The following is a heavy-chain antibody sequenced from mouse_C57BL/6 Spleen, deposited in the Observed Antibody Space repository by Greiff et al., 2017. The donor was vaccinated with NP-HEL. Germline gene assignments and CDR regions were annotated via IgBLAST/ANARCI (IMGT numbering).Heavy chain of an antibody. CDR2: IWTGGGT. J-gene: IGHJ4*01. Sequence: QVQLQQSGPGLVAPSQSLSITCTVSGFSLTSYAISWVRQPPGKGLEWLGVIWTGGGTNYNSALKSRLSISKDNSKSQVFLKMNSLQTDDTARYYCARSYPGLLPFYAMDYWGQGTSVTVSS. CDR3: ARSYPGLLPFYAMDY. V-gene: IGHV2-9-1*01. CDR1: GFSLTSYA. D-gene: IGHD2-3*01.